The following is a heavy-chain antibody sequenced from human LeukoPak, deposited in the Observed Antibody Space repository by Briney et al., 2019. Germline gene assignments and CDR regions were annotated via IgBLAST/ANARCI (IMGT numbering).Heavy chain of an antibody. Sequence: GASVKVSCKASGYTFTSYDINWVRQATGQGLEWMGWMNPNSGNTGYAQKFQGRVTMTRNTSISTAYMELSSLRSEDTAVYYCARGQYCSSTSCYWLDPWGQGTLVTVSS. CDR3: ARGQYCSSTSCYWLDP. J-gene: IGHJ5*02. CDR1: GYTFTSYD. CDR2: MNPNSGNT. V-gene: IGHV1-8*01. D-gene: IGHD2-2*01.